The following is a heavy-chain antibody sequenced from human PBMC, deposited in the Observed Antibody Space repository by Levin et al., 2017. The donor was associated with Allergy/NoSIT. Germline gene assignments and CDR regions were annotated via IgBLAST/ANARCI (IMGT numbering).Heavy chain of an antibody. CDR1: GFSFSNYA. D-gene: IGHD5-18*01. Sequence: PGGSLRLSCAASGFSFSNYAMGWVRQAPGKGLEWVSAISGSGGSTHYADSVKGRFTISRDNSKYTLYLQMNSLRAEDTALYYCAKDHRAYSYGSDYWGQGTLVTVSS. V-gene: IGHV3-23*01. CDR2: ISGSGGST. J-gene: IGHJ4*02. CDR3: AKDHRAYSYGSDY.